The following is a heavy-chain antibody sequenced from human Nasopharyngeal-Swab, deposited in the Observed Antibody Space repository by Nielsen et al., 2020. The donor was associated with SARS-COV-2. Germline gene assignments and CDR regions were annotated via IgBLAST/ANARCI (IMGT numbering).Heavy chain of an antibody. CDR1: GGTFSSYA. Sequence: SVKVSCKASGGTFSSYAISWVRQAPGQGLEWMGRIIPILGIANYAQKFQGRVTITADKSTSTAYMELSSLRSEDTAVYYCASSYDSSGYLQPYYYYGMDVWGQGTTVTVSS. CDR3: ASSYDSSGYLQPYYYYGMDV. J-gene: IGHJ6*01. CDR2: IIPILGIA. D-gene: IGHD3-22*01. V-gene: IGHV1-69*04.